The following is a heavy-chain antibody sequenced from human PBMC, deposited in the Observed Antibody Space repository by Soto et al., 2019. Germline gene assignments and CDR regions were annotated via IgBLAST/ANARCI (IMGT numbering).Heavy chain of an antibody. J-gene: IGHJ4*02. D-gene: IGHD3-10*01. CDR2: INHSGST. CDR3: ARFGGPVWVGECFDY. V-gene: IGHV4-34*01. Sequence: QVQLQQWGAGLLKPSETLSLTCAVYGGSFSGYYWSWIRQPPGKGLEWIGEINHSGSTNYNPSLKSRFTISVDTSKNQFSLKLSSVAAADTAVDYCARFGGPVWVGECFDYWGQGTLVTVSS. CDR1: GGSFSGYY.